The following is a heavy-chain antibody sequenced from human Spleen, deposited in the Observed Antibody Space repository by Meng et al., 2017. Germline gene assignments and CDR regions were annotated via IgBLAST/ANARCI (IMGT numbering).Heavy chain of an antibody. D-gene: IGHD6-19*01. CDR1: GFSLSTSGVA. J-gene: IGHJ4*02. CDR3: AHSLTSGWDYYFDY. CDR2: IYWDDDK. V-gene: IGHV2-5*02. Sequence: SGPTLVKPTQTLTLTCTFSGFSLSTSGVAVGWIRQPPGKALEWPALIYWDDDKRYSPSLKSRLTITKDTSKNQVVLTMTNMDPVDTATYYCAHSLTSGWDYYFDYWGQGTLVTVSS.